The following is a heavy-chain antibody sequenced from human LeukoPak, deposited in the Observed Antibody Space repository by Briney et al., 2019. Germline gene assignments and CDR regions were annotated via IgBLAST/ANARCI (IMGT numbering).Heavy chain of an antibody. CDR1: GISLSSYG. V-gene: IGHV3-30*02. CDR3: AKGSQTISGYSNGPHAFDI. J-gene: IGHJ3*02. D-gene: IGHD3-22*01. Sequence: GGSLRLSCASSGISLSSYGMHWVRHATGQGLAEGAFIRYDGSNKYYADFETGRFTTSRDHSKNTLYVQMNSRRAERPAYFYCAKGSQTISGYSNGPHAFDIWGQGTMVTVSS. CDR2: IRYDGSNK.